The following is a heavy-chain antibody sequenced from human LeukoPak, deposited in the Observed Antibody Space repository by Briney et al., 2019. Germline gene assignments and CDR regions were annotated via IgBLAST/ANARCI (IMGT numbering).Heavy chain of an antibody. Sequence: GGSLRLSCAASGFTFSRYNINWVRQAPGKGLEWVSGISGSATSTYYADSVKGRFTISSDISKNVNYLQMNNLRADDTAVYYCARESGYAVGDFWGRGTLVTVSS. CDR3: ARESGYAVGDF. CDR2: ISGSATST. V-gene: IGHV3-23*01. J-gene: IGHJ4*02. CDR1: GFTFSRYN. D-gene: IGHD5-12*01.